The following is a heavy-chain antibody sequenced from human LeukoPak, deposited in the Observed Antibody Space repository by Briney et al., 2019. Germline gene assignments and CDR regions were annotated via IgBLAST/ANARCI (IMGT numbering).Heavy chain of an antibody. CDR2: ISYDGSNK. CDR1: GFTFSSYA. Sequence: PGGSLRLSCAASGFTFSSYAMHWVRQAPGKGLEWVAVISYDGSNKYYADSVKGRFTISRDNSKNTLYLQMNSLRAEDTAVYYCARDYYDSSGYPLGWEYWGQGTLVTVSS. D-gene: IGHD3-22*01. CDR3: ARDYYDSSGYPLGWEY. J-gene: IGHJ4*02. V-gene: IGHV3-30-3*01.